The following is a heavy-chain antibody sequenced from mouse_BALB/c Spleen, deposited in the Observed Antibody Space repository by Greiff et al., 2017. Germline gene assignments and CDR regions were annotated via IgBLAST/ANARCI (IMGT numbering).Heavy chain of an antibody. CDR1: GFSLTSYG. V-gene: IGHV2-9*02. CDR3: AYGNYWYFDV. J-gene: IGHJ1*01. D-gene: IGHD2-1*01. CDR2: IWAGGST. Sequence: QVQLKQSGPGLVAPSQSLSITCTVSGFSLTSYGVHWVRQPPGKGLEWLGVIWAGGSTNYNSALMSRLSISKDNSKSQVFLKMNSLQTDDTAMYYCAYGNYWYFDVWGAGTTVTVSS.